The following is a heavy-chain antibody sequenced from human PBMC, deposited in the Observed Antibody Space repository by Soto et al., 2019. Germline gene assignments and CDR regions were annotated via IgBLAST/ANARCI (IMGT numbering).Heavy chain of an antibody. CDR1: GFTFRSYA. CDR2: LSDSGGHT. V-gene: IGHV3-23*01. CDR3: AKDSQSVSVSAARVYGMDV. Sequence: GGSLRLSCAGSGFTFRSYAMTWVRQAPGKGLEWVSTLSDSGGHTYYADSVKGRFTISRDNPKNTLYLQMNSLRAEDAAVYYCAKDSQSVSVSAARVYGMDVWGQGTTVTVSS. D-gene: IGHD2-2*01. J-gene: IGHJ6*02.